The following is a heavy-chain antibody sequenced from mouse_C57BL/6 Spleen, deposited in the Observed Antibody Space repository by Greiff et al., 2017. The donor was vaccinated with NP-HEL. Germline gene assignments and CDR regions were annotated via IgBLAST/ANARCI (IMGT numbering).Heavy chain of an antibody. Sequence: QVQLQQSGAELVRPGASVTLSCKASGYTFTDYEMHWVKQTPVHGLEWIGAIDPETGGTAYNQKFKGKAILTADKSSSTAYMELRSLTSEDCAVYYCTRGAVVAGEYFDYWGQGTTLTVSS. D-gene: IGHD1-1*01. CDR3: TRGAVVAGEYFDY. CDR1: GYTFTDYE. J-gene: IGHJ2*01. V-gene: IGHV1-15*01. CDR2: IDPETGGT.